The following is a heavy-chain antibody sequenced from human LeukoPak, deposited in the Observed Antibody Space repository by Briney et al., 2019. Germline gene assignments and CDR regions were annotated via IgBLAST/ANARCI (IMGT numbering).Heavy chain of an antibody. V-gene: IGHV3-66*01. D-gene: IGHD4-17*01. CDR1: GFTFSGNY. Sequence: GGSLRLSCAASGFTFSGNYMGWVRQAPGKGLEWVSVTYSGGTTYYSDSVTGRCIISRDNSKNTLYLQMNSLRAEDTALYYCARGYGDYWDGYYFDYWGQGTLVTVSS. CDR3: ARGYGDYWDGYYFDY. CDR2: TYSGGTT. J-gene: IGHJ4*02.